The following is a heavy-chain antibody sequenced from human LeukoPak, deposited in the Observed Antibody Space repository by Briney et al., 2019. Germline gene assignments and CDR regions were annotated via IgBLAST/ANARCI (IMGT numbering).Heavy chain of an antibody. CDR1: DGSISSGGYS. V-gene: IGHV4-30-4*07. D-gene: IGHD4-17*01. J-gene: IGHJ5*02. CDR2: YYYSGIT. Sequence: SETLSLTCAVSDGSISSGGYSWSWIRQPPGKGLEWIGYYYYSGITYSNPSLKSRVTISLDTSKNQFSLKLSSVTAADTAVYYCARGTTDSKYNWFDPWGQGTLVTVSS. CDR3: ARGTTDSKYNWFDP.